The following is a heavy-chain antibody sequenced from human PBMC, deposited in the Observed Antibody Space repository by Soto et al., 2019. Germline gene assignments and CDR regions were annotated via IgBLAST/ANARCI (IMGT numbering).Heavy chain of an antibody. D-gene: IGHD3-3*01. V-gene: IGHV1-69*13. Sequence: GASVKLSCKASGGTFSSYAISWVRQAPGQGLEWMGGIIPIFGTANYAQKFQGRVTITADESTSTAYMELSSLRSEDTAVYYCARAIPITIFGVVPPYYYYGMDVWGQGTTVTVSS. CDR1: GGTFSSYA. J-gene: IGHJ6*02. CDR2: IIPIFGTA. CDR3: ARAIPITIFGVVPPYYYYGMDV.